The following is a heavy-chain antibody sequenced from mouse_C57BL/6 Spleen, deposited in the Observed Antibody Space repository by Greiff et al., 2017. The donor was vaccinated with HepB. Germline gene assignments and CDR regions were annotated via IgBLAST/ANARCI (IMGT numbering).Heavy chain of an antibody. CDR3: AREDDYYNAMDY. J-gene: IGHJ4*01. CDR2: IYPGSGST. D-gene: IGHD1-1*02. V-gene: IGHV1-55*01. CDR1: GYTFTSYW. Sequence: QVQLQQPGAELVKPGASVKMSCKASGYTFTSYWITWVKQRPGQGLEWIGDIYPGSGSTNYNEKFKSKATLTVDTSSSTAYMQLSSLTSEDSAVYYCAREDDYYNAMDYWGQGTSVTVSS.